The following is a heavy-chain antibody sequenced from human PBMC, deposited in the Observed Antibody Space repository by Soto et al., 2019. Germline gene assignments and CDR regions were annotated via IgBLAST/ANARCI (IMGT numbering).Heavy chain of an antibody. CDR1: GFTFSSYG. J-gene: IGHJ4*02. CDR2: IWYDGSNK. V-gene: IGHV3-33*01. D-gene: IGHD2-8*01. Sequence: LRLSCAASGFTFSSYGMHWVRQAPGKGLEWVAVIWYDGSNKYYADSVKGRFTISRDNSKNTLYLQMNSLRAEDTAVYYCARVKEANRVLDYWGQGTLVTVSS. CDR3: ARVKEANRVLDY.